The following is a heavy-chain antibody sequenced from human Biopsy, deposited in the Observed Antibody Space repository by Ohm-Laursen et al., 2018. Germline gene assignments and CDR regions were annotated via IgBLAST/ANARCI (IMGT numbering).Heavy chain of an antibody. D-gene: IGHD2-15*01. CDR3: ARVEDCSGDNCPRLAFDL. V-gene: IGHV4-59*08. CDR1: GGSISDYY. J-gene: IGHJ3*01. Sequence: SETLSLTCSVSGGSISDYYWSWLRQPPGKGLEWIGYISYSGSTNYKASLKSRVTISADTTKNQISVRLNSVTAADTAVYYCARVEDCSGDNCPRLAFDLWGQGTTVTVSS. CDR2: ISYSGST.